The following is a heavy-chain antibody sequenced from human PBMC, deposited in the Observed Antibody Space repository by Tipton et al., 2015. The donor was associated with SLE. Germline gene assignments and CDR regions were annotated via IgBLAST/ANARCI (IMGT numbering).Heavy chain of an antibody. D-gene: IGHD6-19*01. CDR1: GFTFSDYD. Sequence: QLVQSGGGVVQPGRSLRLSCAASGFTFSDYDMHWVRQAPGRGLEWVAVISYDGSNKYYADSVKGRFTISRDNSKNTLYLQMNSLRAEDTAVYYCARDPRGWYHFDYWGQGTLVTVSS. CDR3: ARDPRGWYHFDY. J-gene: IGHJ4*02. CDR2: ISYDGSNK. V-gene: IGHV3-30*19.